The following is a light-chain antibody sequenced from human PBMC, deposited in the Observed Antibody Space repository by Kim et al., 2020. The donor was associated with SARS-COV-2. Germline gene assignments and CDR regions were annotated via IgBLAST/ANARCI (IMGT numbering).Light chain of an antibody. CDR2: DVS. CDR3: SSHTTSSTYV. Sequence: GQSITISCTGTSSDGGYYNSVSWYQQHPGKAPKLIMYDVSERASGVSNRFSGSQSGNTASLTISGLRAEDEADYYCSSHTTSSTYVFGSGTKVTVL. CDR1: SSDGGYYNS. J-gene: IGLJ1*01. V-gene: IGLV2-14*04.